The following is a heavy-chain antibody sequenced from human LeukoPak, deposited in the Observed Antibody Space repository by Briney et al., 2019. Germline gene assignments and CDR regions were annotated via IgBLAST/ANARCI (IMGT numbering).Heavy chain of an antibody. CDR1: GFTFSSYG. D-gene: IGHD6-13*01. CDR3: AKDASSSWYGYYFDY. Sequence: PGGSLRLSCAASGFTFSSYGMHWVRQAPGKGLEWVAFIRYDGSNKYYADSVKGRFTISRDNSKNTLYLQMNSLRAEDTAVYYCAKDASSSWYGYYFDYWGQGTLVTVSS. J-gene: IGHJ4*02. V-gene: IGHV3-30*02. CDR2: IRYDGSNK.